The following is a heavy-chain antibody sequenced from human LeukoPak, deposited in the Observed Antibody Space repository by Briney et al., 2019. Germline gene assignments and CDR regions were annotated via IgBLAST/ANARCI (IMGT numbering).Heavy chain of an antibody. D-gene: IGHD3-10*01. Sequence: GASLQISCKGSGSIFTSYWIGWVRQLPGKGLEWMGIIYPGDSDTRYSPSFQGQVTISADKSISTAYLQWSSLKASDTAMYYCARRFGEFAPQVDYWGQGTLVTVSS. CDR3: ARRFGEFAPQVDY. CDR2: IYPGDSDT. J-gene: IGHJ4*02. V-gene: IGHV5-51*01. CDR1: GSIFTSYW.